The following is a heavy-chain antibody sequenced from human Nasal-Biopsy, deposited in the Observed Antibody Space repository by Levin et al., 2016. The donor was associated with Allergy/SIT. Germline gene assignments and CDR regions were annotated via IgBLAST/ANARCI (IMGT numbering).Heavy chain of an antibody. J-gene: IGHJ5*02. Sequence: SVKVSCKVSGATIMWDIGISWVRQAPGQGLEWMGRIVPFFISPRYAQTFGDRVSITYAQKFQDRATFTADKYTNTFYMELSSVTSEDTAIYYCAKEGNGDYIYSRWLDPWGQGTLVSVSS. V-gene: IGHV1-69*04. CDR3: AKEGNGDYIYSRWLDP. CDR2: IVPFFISP. D-gene: IGHD3-16*01. CDR1: GATIMWDIG.